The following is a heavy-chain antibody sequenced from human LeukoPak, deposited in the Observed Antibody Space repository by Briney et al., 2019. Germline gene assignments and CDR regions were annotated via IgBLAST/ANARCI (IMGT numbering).Heavy chain of an antibody. J-gene: IGHJ4*02. CDR3: AITSGYSSGWYDVYFDY. D-gene: IGHD6-19*01. Sequence: ASVKVSCKASGYTFTSYAMNWVRQAPGQGLEWMGWINTNTGNPTYAQGFTGRFVFSLDTSASTAYLQISSLKAEDTAVYYCAITSGYSSGWYDVYFDYWGQGTLVTVSS. CDR1: GYTFTSYA. CDR2: INTNTGNP. V-gene: IGHV7-4-1*02.